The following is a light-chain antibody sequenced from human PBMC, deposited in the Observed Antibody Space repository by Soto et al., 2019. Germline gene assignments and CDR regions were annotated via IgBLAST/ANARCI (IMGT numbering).Light chain of an antibody. CDR1: QGISTY. CDR3: QQLLSYPIT. J-gene: IGKJ5*01. CDR2: AAS. V-gene: IGKV1-9*01. Sequence: DIQLTQSPSFLSASVGDRVTITCRASQGISTYLAWYQQKPGKAPKLLIYAASTLQSGVPLSFSGSGSGTSFTLTISSLQPEDFATYCCQQLLSYPITFGQGTRLEIK.